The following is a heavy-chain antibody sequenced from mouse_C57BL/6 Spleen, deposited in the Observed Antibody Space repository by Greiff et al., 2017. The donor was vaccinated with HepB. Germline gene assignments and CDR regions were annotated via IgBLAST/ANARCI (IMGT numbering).Heavy chain of an antibody. CDR1: GFTFSSYG. CDR2: ISSGGSYT. Sequence: EVQLVESGGDLVKPGGSLKLSCAASGFTFSSYGMSWVRQTPDKRLEWVATISSGGSYTYYPDSVKGRFTISRDNAKNTLYLQMSSLKSEDTAMYYCAREGLYYYGSSYLYYFDYWGQGTTLTVSS. CDR3: AREGLYYYGSSYLYYFDY. V-gene: IGHV5-6*01. D-gene: IGHD1-1*01. J-gene: IGHJ2*01.